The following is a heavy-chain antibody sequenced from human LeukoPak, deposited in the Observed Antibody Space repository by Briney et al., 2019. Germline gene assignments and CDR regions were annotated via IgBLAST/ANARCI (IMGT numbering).Heavy chain of an antibody. D-gene: IGHD4-11*01. CDR2: IYHSGST. Sequence: SETLSLTCAVSGGSISSGGYSWSWIRQPPGKGLEWIGYIYHSGSTYYNPSLKSRVTISVDRSKNQFSLKLSSVTAADTAVYYCATTVYNWFDPWGQGTLVTVSS. CDR1: GGSISSGGYS. CDR3: ATTVYNWFDP. J-gene: IGHJ5*02. V-gene: IGHV4-30-2*01.